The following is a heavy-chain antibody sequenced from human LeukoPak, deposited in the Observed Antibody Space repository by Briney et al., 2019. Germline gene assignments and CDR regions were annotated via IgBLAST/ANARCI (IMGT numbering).Heavy chain of an antibody. CDR1: GGTFSSYA. CDR2: IIPIFGTA. CDR3: ARGWLAESMVVTPYNY. J-gene: IGHJ4*02. V-gene: IGHV1-69*13. Sequence: ASVKVSCKASGGTFSSYAISWVRQAPGQGLEWMGGIIPIFGTANYAQKFQDRVTITAVESMSTVYMELSSLRSEDTAVYYCARGWLAESMVVTPYNYWGQGTLVTVSS. D-gene: IGHD4-23*01.